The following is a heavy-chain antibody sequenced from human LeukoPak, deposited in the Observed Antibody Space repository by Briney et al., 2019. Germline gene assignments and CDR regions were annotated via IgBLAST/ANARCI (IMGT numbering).Heavy chain of an antibody. V-gene: IGHV3-30*02. J-gene: IGHJ4*01. D-gene: IGHD3-3*02. CDR1: GFSFSSYV. CDR3: AKGVPIFGVVINGYFEN. Sequence: SGGSLCLTCAASGFSFSSYVLNGVRQAPGKGLEWVAFIRYDGSNKYYADSVKGRFTISRDNSKNTLYLQMNSLRTQDTAMYYCAKGVPIFGVVINGYFENWG. CDR2: IRYDGSNK.